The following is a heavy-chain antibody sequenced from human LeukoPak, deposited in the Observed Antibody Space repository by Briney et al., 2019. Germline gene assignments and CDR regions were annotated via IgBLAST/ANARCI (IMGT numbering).Heavy chain of an antibody. CDR2: IYYSGST. Sequence: SQTLSLTCTVSGGSISSYYWSWIRQPPGKGLEWIGYIYYSGSTNYNPSLKSRVTISVDTSKNQFSLKLSSVTAADTAVYYCARASTGYCSSTSCYLSSYYYYYMDVWGKGTTVTVSS. J-gene: IGHJ6*03. CDR1: GGSISSYY. D-gene: IGHD2-2*03. CDR3: ARASTGYCSSTSCYLSSYYYYYMDV. V-gene: IGHV4-59*01.